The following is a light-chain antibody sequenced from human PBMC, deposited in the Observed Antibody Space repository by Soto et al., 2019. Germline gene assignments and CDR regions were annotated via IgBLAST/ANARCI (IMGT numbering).Light chain of an antibody. V-gene: IGLV2-8*01. CDR3: SSYAGTNNLV. Sequence: QSALTQPPSAPGSPGQSVTISCTGTSSDVGGYNYVSWYQQYPGKAPKIMIYEVSERPSGVPVRFSGSKSGNTASLTVSGLQAEDEADYYCSSYAGTNNLVFGGGTKLTVL. J-gene: IGLJ3*02. CDR1: SSDVGGYNY. CDR2: EVS.